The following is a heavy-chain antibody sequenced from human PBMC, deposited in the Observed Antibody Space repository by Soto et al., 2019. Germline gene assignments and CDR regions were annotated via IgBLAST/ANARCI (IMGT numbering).Heavy chain of an antibody. CDR1: GFSFSNAW. CDR3: TTGSVEGV. Sequence: EVQLVESGGGLVKPGGSLRLSCAASGFSFSNAWMNWVRQAPGKGLEWVGRIKRKIDGEKTDYAAPVKGRFTISRDDSKNTLSLQMNSLKADDTAVYCCTTGSVEGVWGQGTTVTVSS. J-gene: IGHJ6*02. V-gene: IGHV3-15*07. CDR2: IKRKIDGEKT.